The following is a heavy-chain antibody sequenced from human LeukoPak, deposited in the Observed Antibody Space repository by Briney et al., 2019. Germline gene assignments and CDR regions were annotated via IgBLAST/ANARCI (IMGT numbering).Heavy chain of an antibody. D-gene: IGHD2-15*01. CDR1: GYTFTSYG. J-gene: IGHJ5*02. CDR3: ARGATGYCSGGGCYSGRFDP. CDR2: ISPFNSKT. V-gene: IGHV1-18*01. Sequence: GASVKVSCKASGYTFTSYGINWVRQAPGQGIEWMGWISPFNSKTNYAQSLQGRVTMTTDTSTSTAYMELRGLRSDDTAVYYCARGATGYCSGGGCYSGRFDPWGQGTLVTVSP.